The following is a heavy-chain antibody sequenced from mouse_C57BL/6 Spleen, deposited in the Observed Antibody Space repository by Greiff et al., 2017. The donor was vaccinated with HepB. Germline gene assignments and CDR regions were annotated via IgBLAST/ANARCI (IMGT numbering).Heavy chain of an antibody. D-gene: IGHD4-1*01. V-gene: IGHV1-82*01. CDR3: ARCGLAHYFDD. Sequence: VQLQQSGPELVKPGASVTISCKASGYSFSSAWMNWVKQRHGKGLEWIGRIYPGDGDTNYNGKFKGKATLTADKSSSTAYMQLRSLTSEDSAVDFCARCGLAHYFDDWGQGTTLTVSS. CDR1: GYSFSSAW. J-gene: IGHJ2*01. CDR2: IYPGDGDT.